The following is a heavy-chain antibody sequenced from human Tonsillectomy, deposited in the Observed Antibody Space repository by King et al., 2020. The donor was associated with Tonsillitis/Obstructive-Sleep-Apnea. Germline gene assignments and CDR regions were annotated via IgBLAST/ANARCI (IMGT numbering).Heavy chain of an antibody. Sequence: VQLVESGAEVKKPGESLKISCKGSGYSFTSYWIGWVRQMPGKGLEWMGIIYPGDSDTRYSPSFQGQVTISADKSISTAYLQWSSLRASDTAMYYCARLGCSGGSCYFFDYWGQGTLVTVSS. CDR1: GYSFTSYW. CDR3: ARLGCSGGSCYFFDY. CDR2: IYPGDSDT. D-gene: IGHD2-15*01. J-gene: IGHJ4*02. V-gene: IGHV5-51*03.